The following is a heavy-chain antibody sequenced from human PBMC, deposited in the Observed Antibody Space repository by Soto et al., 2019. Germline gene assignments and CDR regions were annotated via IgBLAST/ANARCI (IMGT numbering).Heavy chain of an antibody. D-gene: IGHD1-7*01. J-gene: IGHJ3*02. V-gene: IGHV3-7*05. CDR3: AASTTSFDI. Sequence: GGSLRLSCAASGFTFSSYWMSWVRQAPGKGLEWVANINQDGSEKYYVDSVKGRLTISRDNAKNSLYLQMNSLRAEDTAVYYCAASTTSFDIWGQGTMVTVSS. CDR1: GFTFSSYW. CDR2: INQDGSEK.